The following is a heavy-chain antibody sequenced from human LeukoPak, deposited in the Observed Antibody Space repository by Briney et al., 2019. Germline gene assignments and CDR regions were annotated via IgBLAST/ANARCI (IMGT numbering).Heavy chain of an antibody. CDR3: ARAGDGYGDYEHPHDY. CDR1: GYSISSGYY. D-gene: IGHD4-17*01. Sequence: SETLSLTCTVSGYSISSGYYWGWIRQPPGKGLEWIGSIYHSGSTYYNPSLKSRVTISVDTSKNQFSLKLSSVTAADTAVYYCARAGDGYGDYEHPHDYWGQGTLVTVSS. CDR2: IYHSGST. V-gene: IGHV4-38-2*02. J-gene: IGHJ4*02.